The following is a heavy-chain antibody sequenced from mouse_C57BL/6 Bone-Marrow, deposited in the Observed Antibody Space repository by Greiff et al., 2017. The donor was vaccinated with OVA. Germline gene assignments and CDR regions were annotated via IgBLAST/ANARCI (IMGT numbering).Heavy chain of an antibody. Sequence: QVQLQQSGPELVKPGASVKISCKASGYAFSSSWMNWVKQRPGKGLEWIGRIYPGDGDTNYNGKFKGKATLTADKSSSTAYMQLSSLTSEDSAVYFCARGWSYYYAMDYWGQGTSVTVSS. V-gene: IGHV1-82*01. J-gene: IGHJ4*01. CDR2: IYPGDGDT. D-gene: IGHD1-1*02. CDR3: ARGWSYYYAMDY. CDR1: GYAFSSSW.